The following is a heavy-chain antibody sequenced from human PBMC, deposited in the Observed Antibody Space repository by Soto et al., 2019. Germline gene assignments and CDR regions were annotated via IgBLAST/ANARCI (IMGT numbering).Heavy chain of an antibody. CDR1: GFTVSSNY. CDR2: IYSGGST. D-gene: IGHD3-22*01. Sequence: GSLRLSCAASGFTVSSNYVSWVRQAPGKGLEWVSVIYSGGSTYYADSVKGRFTISRDNSKNTLYLQMNSLRAEDTAVYYCARERSYYYDSSGYYVHDAFDIWGQGTMVTVSS. J-gene: IGHJ3*02. V-gene: IGHV3-53*01. CDR3: ARERSYYYDSSGYYVHDAFDI.